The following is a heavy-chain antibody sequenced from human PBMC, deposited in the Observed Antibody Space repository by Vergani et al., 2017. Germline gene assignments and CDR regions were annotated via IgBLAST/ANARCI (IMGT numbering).Heavy chain of an antibody. CDR3: ARPYYCSSTSCYAQEYYYYMDV. CDR2: IYSGGST. D-gene: IGHD2-2*01. J-gene: IGHJ6*03. Sequence: EVQLVESGGGLIQPGGSLRLSCAASGFTVSSNYMSWVRQAPGQGLEWVSVIYSGGSTYYADSVKGRFTISRDNSKNTLYLKMNSLRAEEPAVYYCARPYYCSSTSCYAQEYYYYMDVWGKGTTVTVSS. CDR1: GFTVSSNY. V-gene: IGHV3-53*01.